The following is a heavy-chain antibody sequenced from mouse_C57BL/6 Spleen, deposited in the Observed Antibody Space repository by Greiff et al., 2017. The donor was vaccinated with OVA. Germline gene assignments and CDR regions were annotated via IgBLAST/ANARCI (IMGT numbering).Heavy chain of an antibody. CDR1: GYTLPDYY. CDR3: AREGGYGYDAWFAY. CDR2: IYPGSGNT. J-gene: IGHJ3*01. D-gene: IGHD2-2*01. V-gene: IGHV1-76*01. Sequence: QVQLKESGAELVRPGASVKLSCKASGYTLPDYYINWVKQRPGQGLEWIARIYPGSGNTYYNEKLKGKATLTAEKSSSTAYMQLSSLTSEDSAVYFWAREGGYGYDAWFAYWGQGTLVTVSA.